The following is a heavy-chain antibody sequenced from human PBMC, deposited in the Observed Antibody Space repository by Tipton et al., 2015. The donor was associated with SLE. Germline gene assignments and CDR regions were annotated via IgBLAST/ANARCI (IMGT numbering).Heavy chain of an antibody. CDR3: ARDWGSSYFDY. CDR2: ISSSSSYI. V-gene: IGHV3-21*01. Sequence: GSLRLSCAASGFTFSSYSMNWVRQAPGKGLEWVSSISSSSSYIYYADPVKGRFTISRDNAKNSLYLQMNSLRAEDTAVYYCARDWGSSYFDYWGQGTLVTVSS. J-gene: IGHJ4*02. CDR1: GFTFSSYS. D-gene: IGHD6-13*01.